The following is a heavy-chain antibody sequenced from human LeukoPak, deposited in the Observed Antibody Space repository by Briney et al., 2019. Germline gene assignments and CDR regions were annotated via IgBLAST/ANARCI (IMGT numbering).Heavy chain of an antibody. CDR1: GFTFSSYA. Sequence: GGSLRLSCAASGFTFSSYAMSWVRQAPGKGLEWVANIKQDGSEKYYVDSVKGRFTISRDNAKNSLYLQMNSLRAEDTAVYYCAREEEQWLVPGYYFDYWGQGTLVTVSS. CDR3: AREEEQWLVPGYYFDY. V-gene: IGHV3-7*01. CDR2: IKQDGSEK. J-gene: IGHJ4*02. D-gene: IGHD6-19*01.